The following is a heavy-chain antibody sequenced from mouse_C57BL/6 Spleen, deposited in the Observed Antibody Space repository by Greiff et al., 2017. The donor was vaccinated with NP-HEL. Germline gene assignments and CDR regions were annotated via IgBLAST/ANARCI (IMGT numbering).Heavy chain of an antibody. Sequence: VKLQQPGAELVMPGASVKLSCKASGYTFTSYWMHWVKQRPGQGLEWIGEIDPSDSYTNYNQKFKGKSTLTVDKSSSTAYMQLSSLTSEDSAVYYCAVWDDAMDYWGQGTSVTVSS. CDR2: IDPSDSYT. CDR1: GYTFTSYW. D-gene: IGHD4-1*01. V-gene: IGHV1-69*01. J-gene: IGHJ4*01. CDR3: AVWDDAMDY.